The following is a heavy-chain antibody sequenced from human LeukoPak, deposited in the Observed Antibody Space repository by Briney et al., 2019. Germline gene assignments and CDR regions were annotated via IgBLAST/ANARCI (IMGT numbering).Heavy chain of an antibody. D-gene: IGHD1-26*01. CDR3: AEDRRDLLRSQGS. J-gene: IGHJ5*02. CDR1: GFTFSSYA. CDR2: ISGSGGGT. V-gene: IGHV3-23*01. Sequence: GGSLRLSCAASGFTFSSYAMSWVRQAPGKGLEWVSAISGSGGGTYYADSVKGRFTISRDNSKNTLYLQMNSLRAGDTAVYYCAEDRRDLLRSQGSWGQGTLVTVSS.